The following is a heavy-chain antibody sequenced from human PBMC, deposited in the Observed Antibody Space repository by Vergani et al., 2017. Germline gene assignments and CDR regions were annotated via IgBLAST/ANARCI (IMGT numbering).Heavy chain of an antibody. Sequence: EVQLVESGGGLVQPGGSLRLSCAASGFTFSSYEMNWVRQAPGKGLEWVSYISSSGSTIYYADSVKGRFTISRDNAKNSLYLQMNSLRAEDTAVYYCAREDDYSNYYYDGMDVWGQGTTVTVSS. CDR2: ISSSGSTI. V-gene: IGHV3-48*03. CDR1: GFTFSSYE. J-gene: IGHJ6*02. D-gene: IGHD4-11*01. CDR3: AREDDYSNYYYDGMDV.